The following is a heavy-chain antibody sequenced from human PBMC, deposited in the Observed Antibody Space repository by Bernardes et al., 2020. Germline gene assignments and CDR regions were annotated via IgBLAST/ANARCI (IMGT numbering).Heavy chain of an antibody. V-gene: IGHV3-13*01. J-gene: IGHJ3*02. CDR1: GFTFSIYD. Sequence: GGSLRLSCAASGFTFSIYDMHWVRQATGKGLEWVSGIGPAGDTYYPGSVKGRFTISRDNAKNSLYLQMSSLRAEDTALYYCTRYCSSSSCADAFDIWGQGTLVTVSS. CDR3: TRYCSSSSCADAFDI. CDR2: IGPAGDT. D-gene: IGHD2-2*01.